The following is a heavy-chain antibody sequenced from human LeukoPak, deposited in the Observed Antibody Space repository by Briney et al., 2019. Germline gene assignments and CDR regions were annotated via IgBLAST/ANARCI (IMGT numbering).Heavy chain of an antibody. CDR1: GGTFSSYA. V-gene: IGHV1-69*13. CDR3: ARDRTGVAAPPYFDY. D-gene: IGHD6-6*01. J-gene: IGHJ4*02. Sequence: ASVKVSCKASGGTFSSYAISWVRQAPGQGLEWMGGIIPIFGTANYAQKFQGRVTITADESTSTAYMELSSLRSEDTAVYYCARDRTGVAAPPYFDYWGQGTLVTVSS. CDR2: IIPIFGTA.